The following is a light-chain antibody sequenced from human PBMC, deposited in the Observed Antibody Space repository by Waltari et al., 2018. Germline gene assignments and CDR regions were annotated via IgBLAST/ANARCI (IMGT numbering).Light chain of an antibody. CDR1: QSVLYNSNDKNY. Sequence: IVMTQSPDPLAVSLGARATINCQSSQSVLYNSNDKNYLAWYQQKPGQPPKLLIYWASTRESGVPDRFSGSGSGTDFTLTISSLQAEDVAVYYCQQYYRSRTFGQGTKVEIK. CDR3: QQYYRSRT. J-gene: IGKJ1*01. V-gene: IGKV4-1*01. CDR2: WAS.